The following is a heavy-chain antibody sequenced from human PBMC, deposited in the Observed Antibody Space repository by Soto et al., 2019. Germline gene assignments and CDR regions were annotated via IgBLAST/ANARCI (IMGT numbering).Heavy chain of an antibody. J-gene: IGHJ4*02. Sequence: QVQLVESGGGVLQPGRSLRLSCAASGFTFNRHPLHWVRQAPGKGLEWVAVISHDGNNKYYADSVKGRFTISRDNSMNMLYLQMHGLRTEDTAIFYCARASGHIYATLHGPFDHWGPGALVTVSS. V-gene: IGHV3-30-3*01. CDR3: ARASGHIYATLHGPFDH. D-gene: IGHD2-8*01. CDR1: GFTFNRHP. CDR2: ISHDGNNK.